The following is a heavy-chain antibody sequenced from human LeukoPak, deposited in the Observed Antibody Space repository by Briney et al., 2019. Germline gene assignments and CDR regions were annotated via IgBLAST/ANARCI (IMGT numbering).Heavy chain of an antibody. CDR1: GYTFTAYS. V-gene: IGHV1-18*01. CDR2: ITPYNGNT. Sequence: ASVKVSCKASGYTFTAYSFSWVRQAPGQGLEWMGWITPYNGNTNYAQNLQGRVTMTTDTSTTTAYMELRSLRSDDTAVYYCARGFGSGSYYTSWAFDYWGQGTLVTVSS. D-gene: IGHD3-10*01. CDR3: ARGFGSGSYYTSWAFDY. J-gene: IGHJ4*02.